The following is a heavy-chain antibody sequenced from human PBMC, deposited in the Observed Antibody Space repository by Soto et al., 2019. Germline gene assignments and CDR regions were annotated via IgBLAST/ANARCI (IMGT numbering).Heavy chain of an antibody. CDR1: GGSISSGGYY. V-gene: IGHV4-31*03. Sequence: SETLSLTCTVSGGSISSGGYYWSWIRQHPGKGLEWIGYIYYSGSTYYNPSLKSRVTISVDTSKNQFSLKLSSVTAADTAVYYCASSTVTSNYYYYYGMDVWGQGTTVTVS. CDR3: ASSTVTSNYYYYYGMDV. J-gene: IGHJ6*02. CDR2: IYYSGST. D-gene: IGHD4-17*01.